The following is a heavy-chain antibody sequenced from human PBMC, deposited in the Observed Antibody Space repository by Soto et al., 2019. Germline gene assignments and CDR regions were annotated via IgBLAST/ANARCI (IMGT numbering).Heavy chain of an antibody. CDR2: ISPYTGNT. CDR1: GYIFVNYG. Sequence: QVQLEQSGDEVKKPGASVKVSCKASGYIFVNYGIAWVRQAPGQGLEWLGWISPYTGNTYYATKVQGRLTLTTDTYTCPAFMVLGSLTSGDTAVYYCSMVDLYVTPTPQDVWGQGTSVTVS. CDR3: SMVDLYVTPTPQDV. J-gene: IGHJ6*02. D-gene: IGHD3-16*01. V-gene: IGHV1-18*01.